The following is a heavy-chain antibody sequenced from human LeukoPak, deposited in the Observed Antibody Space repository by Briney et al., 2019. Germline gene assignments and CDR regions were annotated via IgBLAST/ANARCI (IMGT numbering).Heavy chain of an antibody. CDR2: ISSSSSYI. CDR3: AKDNSVYAFDI. D-gene: IGHD2/OR15-2a*01. V-gene: IGHV3-21*01. CDR1: GFTFSSYS. Sequence: GGSLRLSCAASGFTFSSYSMNWVRQAPGKGLEWVSSISSSSSYIYYADSVKGRFTISRDNAKNSLYLQMNSLRAEDTAVYYCAKDNSVYAFDIWGQGTMVTVSS. J-gene: IGHJ3*02.